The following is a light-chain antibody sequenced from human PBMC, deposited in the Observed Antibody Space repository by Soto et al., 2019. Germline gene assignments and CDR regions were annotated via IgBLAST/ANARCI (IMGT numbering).Light chain of an antibody. CDR1: SSDVGTYNY. CDR2: DVS. J-gene: IGLJ1*01. Sequence: QSALTQPASVSGSPGQSITIYCTGTSSDVGTYNYVSWYQHHPGKAPKLIVYDVSNRPSGVSNRFSGSKSGNTASLTISGLQAEDEADYFCNSYTGTSSPYVFGTGTKLTVL. V-gene: IGLV2-14*03. CDR3: NSYTGTSSPYV.